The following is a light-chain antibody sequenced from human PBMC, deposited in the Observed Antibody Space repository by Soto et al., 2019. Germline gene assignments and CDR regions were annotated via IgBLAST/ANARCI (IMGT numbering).Light chain of an antibody. Sequence: EIVLTQSPGTLSLSPGERATLSCRASQSINSRYLAWYQQKPGQAPRLLIYGASSKATGIPDRFSGSGSGTDFILTISRLEPEDFAVYYCQHFVSSPGFTFGPGTKVDIK. CDR2: GAS. V-gene: IGKV3-20*01. J-gene: IGKJ3*01. CDR1: QSINSRY. CDR3: QHFVSSPGFT.